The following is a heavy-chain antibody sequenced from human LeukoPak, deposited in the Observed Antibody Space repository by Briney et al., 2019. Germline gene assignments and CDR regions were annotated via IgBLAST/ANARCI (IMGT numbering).Heavy chain of an antibody. Sequence: PGGSLRLSCAASGFTFSRYAMSWVRQAPGKGLEWVSAISGSGDNTYYADSVKGRFTISRDNSKNTLYLQMKSLRVEDTAVYYCATRLCTIAACRASSYKSLDVWGKGTTVTVSS. J-gene: IGHJ6*04. V-gene: IGHV3-23*01. D-gene: IGHD2-8*01. CDR2: ISGSGDNT. CDR1: GFTFSRYA. CDR3: ATRLCTIAACRASSYKSLDV.